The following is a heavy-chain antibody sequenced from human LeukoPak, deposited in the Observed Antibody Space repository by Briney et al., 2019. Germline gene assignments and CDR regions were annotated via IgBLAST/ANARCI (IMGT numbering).Heavy chain of an antibody. Sequence: PGRSLRLSCAASGFTFSSYGMHWVRQAPGKGLEWVAVIWYDGSNKYYADSVKGRFTISRDNSKNTLYLQMNSLRAEDTAVYYCARDLRSLEMASWGQGTLVTVSS. V-gene: IGHV3-33*01. CDR1: GFTFSSYG. CDR2: IWYDGSNK. J-gene: IGHJ4*02. CDR3: ARDLRSLEMAS. D-gene: IGHD5-24*01.